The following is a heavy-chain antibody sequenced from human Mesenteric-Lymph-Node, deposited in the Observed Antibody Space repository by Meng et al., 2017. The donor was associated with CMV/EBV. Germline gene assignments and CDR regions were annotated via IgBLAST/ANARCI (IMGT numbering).Heavy chain of an antibody. J-gene: IGHJ4*02. CDR3: ARDQDCSSTSCYTGFDY. D-gene: IGHD2-2*02. CDR1: GFTFSDYY. Sequence: GESLKISCAASGFTFSDYYMSWIRQAPGKGLEWVSYISSSGSTIYYADSVKGRFTISRDNAKNSLYLQMNSLRAEDTAVYYCARDQDCSSTSCYTGFDYWGQGTLVTVSS. CDR2: ISSSGSTI. V-gene: IGHV3-11*01.